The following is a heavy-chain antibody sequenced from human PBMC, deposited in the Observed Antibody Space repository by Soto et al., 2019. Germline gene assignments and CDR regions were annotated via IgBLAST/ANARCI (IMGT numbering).Heavy chain of an antibody. CDR3: AKDLPRGSSGWYGSFDY. D-gene: IGHD6-19*01. CDR1: GFTFSSYA. J-gene: IGHJ4*02. Sequence: GGSLRLSCAASGFTFSSYAMSWVRQAPAKGLEWVSGLSGSGGGTYADSVKGRFIISRDNSKKTLYLQMTSLRAEDTAVYYCAKDLPRGSSGWYGSFDYWGQGSLVTVSS. V-gene: IGHV3-23*01. CDR2: LSGSGGGT.